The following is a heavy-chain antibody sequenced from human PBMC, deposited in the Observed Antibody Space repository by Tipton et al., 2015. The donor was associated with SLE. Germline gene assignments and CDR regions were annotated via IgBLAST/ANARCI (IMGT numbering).Heavy chain of an antibody. J-gene: IGHJ4*02. CDR1: GGSISSHY. V-gene: IGHV4-59*11. Sequence: TLSLTCTVSGGSISSHYWSWIRQPPGKGLEWIGYIYYSGSTNYNPSLKSRVTISVDTSKNQFSLKLSSVTAADTAVYYCARGRDLLDYWGQGTLVTVSS. CDR3: ARGRDLLDY. D-gene: IGHD2-21*02. CDR2: IYYSGST.